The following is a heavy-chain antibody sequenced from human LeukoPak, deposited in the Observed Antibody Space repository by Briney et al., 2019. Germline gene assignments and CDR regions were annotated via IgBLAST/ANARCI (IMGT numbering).Heavy chain of an antibody. CDR1: GVSISSYY. J-gene: IGHJ3*02. CDR3: ARRVEMATILAFDI. D-gene: IGHD5-24*01. Sequence: SETLSLTCTVSGVSISSYYWSWIRQPPGKGLEWIGYIYYSGSTNYIPSLKSRVTISVDTSKNQFSLKLSSVTAADTAVYYCARRVEMATILAFDIWGQGTMVTVSS. V-gene: IGHV4-59*08. CDR2: IYYSGST.